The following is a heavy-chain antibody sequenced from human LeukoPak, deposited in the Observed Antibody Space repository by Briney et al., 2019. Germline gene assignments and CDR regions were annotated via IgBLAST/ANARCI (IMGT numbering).Heavy chain of an antibody. Sequence: GGSLRLSCVTSGFTFLNYAVHWVRQAPGKGLQWVAVMSYDGKTSYCADSVKGRFTLSRDSSQNTLFLHMDSLRSADTAVYYCTREWGTAADYWGQGTLVTVSS. CDR3: TREWGTAADY. J-gene: IGHJ4*02. CDR2: MSYDGKTS. CDR1: GFTFLNYA. D-gene: IGHD6-13*01. V-gene: IGHV3-30*04.